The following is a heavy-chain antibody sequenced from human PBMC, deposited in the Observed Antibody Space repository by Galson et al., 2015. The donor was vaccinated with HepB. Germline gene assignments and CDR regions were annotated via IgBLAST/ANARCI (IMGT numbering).Heavy chain of an antibody. D-gene: IGHD5-18*01. CDR1: GFTFNHYG. Sequence: SLRLSCAASGFTFNHYGMNWVRQAPGKGLEWVSSITGSSSFLQYADSVKGRFTISRDNANNSLFPQMNSLRAEDSAVYYCARDLKAGGYNHGTNWFDPWGQGTLVTVSS. V-gene: IGHV3-21*01. J-gene: IGHJ5*02. CDR3: ARDLKAGGYNHGTNWFDP. CDR2: ITGSSSFL.